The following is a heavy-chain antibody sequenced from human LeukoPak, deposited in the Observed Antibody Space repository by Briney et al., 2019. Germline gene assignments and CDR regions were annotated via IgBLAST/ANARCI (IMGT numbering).Heavy chain of an antibody. D-gene: IGHD3-10*01. CDR2: FDPEDGET. Sequence: ASVKVSCKVSGYTLTELSMHWVRQAPGKGLEWMGGFDPEDGETIYAQKFQGRVTMTKDTSTDTAYMELSSLRSEDTAVYYCATEGNHSVRDYWGQGTLVTVSS. CDR1: GYTLTELS. CDR3: ATEGNHSVRDY. V-gene: IGHV1-24*01. J-gene: IGHJ4*02.